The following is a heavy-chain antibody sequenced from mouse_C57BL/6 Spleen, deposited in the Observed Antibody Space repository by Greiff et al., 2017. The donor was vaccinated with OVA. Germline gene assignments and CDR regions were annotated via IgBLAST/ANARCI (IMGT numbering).Heavy chain of an antibody. D-gene: IGHD1-2*01. CDR2: IDPYDGCT. J-gene: IGHJ2*01. CDR1: GYTFTSYW. CDR3: ARCGITTAVRDRDY. Sequence: VKLQQSGAELVKPGASVKLSCKASGYTFTSYWMQWVKQRPGQGLEWIGKIDPYDGCTNYNQKFKGKATLTVDTSSSTAYLQLSSLTSEDPAVYYCARCGITTAVRDRDYWGQGTTLTVSS. V-gene: IGHV1-50*01.